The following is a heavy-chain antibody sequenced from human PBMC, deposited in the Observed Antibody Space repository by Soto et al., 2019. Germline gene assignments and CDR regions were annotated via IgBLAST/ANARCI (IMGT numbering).Heavy chain of an antibody. CDR1: GFTFSGYA. CDR3: ANLQRGAYSGSYLPPRTLTD. D-gene: IGHD1-26*01. J-gene: IGHJ4*02. CDR2: ISGSGGST. Sequence: GGSLRLSCAASGFTFSGYAMSWVRQAPGKGLEWVSAISGSGGSTYYADSVKGRFTISRDNSKNTLYLQMNSLRAEDTAVYYCANLQRGAYSGSYLPPRTLTDWGQGTLVTVSS. V-gene: IGHV3-23*01.